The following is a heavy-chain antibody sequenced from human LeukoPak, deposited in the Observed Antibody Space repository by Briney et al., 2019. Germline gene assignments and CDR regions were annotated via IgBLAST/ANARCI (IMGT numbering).Heavy chain of an antibody. Sequence: ASVKVSCKASGYTFTSYAMNWVRQAPGQGLEWMGWINTNTGNPTYAQGFTGRFVFSLDTSVSTAYLQISSLKAEDTAVYYCASGSGIAASNVFRFDPWGQGTLVTVSS. CDR2: INTNTGNP. J-gene: IGHJ5*02. V-gene: IGHV7-4-1*02. D-gene: IGHD6-13*01. CDR3: ASGSGIAASNVFRFDP. CDR1: GYTFTSYA.